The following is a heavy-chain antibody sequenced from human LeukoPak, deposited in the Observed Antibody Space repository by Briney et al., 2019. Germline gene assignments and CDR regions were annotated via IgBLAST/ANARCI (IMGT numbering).Heavy chain of an antibody. CDR1: GFTFSSYS. CDR2: ISSSSSYI. V-gene: IGHV3-21*01. D-gene: IGHD6-19*01. Sequence: GGSLRLSCAASGFTFSSYSINWVRQAPGKGQEWVLSISSSSSYIYYADSVKGRFTISRDNAKNSLYLQMNSLRAEDTAVYYCARVVAVAGRAFDIWGQGTMVTVSS. J-gene: IGHJ3*02. CDR3: ARVVAVAGRAFDI.